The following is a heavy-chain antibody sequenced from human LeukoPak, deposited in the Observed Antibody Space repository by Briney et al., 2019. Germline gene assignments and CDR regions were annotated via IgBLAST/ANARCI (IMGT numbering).Heavy chain of an antibody. Sequence: GASVKLSCKASGVTFSNFAISWVRQAPGHGLEWMGGIIPIFGTANYTQKVQGRVTITADKSTSTAYMELSSLRSEDTAVYYCARDNDSRDPPHFDYWGQGTLVTVSA. CDR2: IIPIFGTA. D-gene: IGHD3-16*01. V-gene: IGHV1-69*06. CDR3: ARDNDSRDPPHFDY. CDR1: GVTFSNFA. J-gene: IGHJ4*02.